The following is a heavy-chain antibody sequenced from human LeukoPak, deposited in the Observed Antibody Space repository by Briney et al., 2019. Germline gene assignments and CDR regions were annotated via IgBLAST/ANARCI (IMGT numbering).Heavy chain of an antibody. V-gene: IGHV3-7*04. Sequence: GGSLRLSCAASGFTFSSYWMSWVRQAPGKGLEWVANIKQDGSEKYYVDSVKGRFTISRDNSKNTLYLQMNSLRADDTAVYYCAGVDAAMPDAFDIWGQGTTVTVSS. CDR3: AGVDAAMPDAFDI. J-gene: IGHJ3*02. D-gene: IGHD5-18*01. CDR2: IKQDGSEK. CDR1: GFTFSSYW.